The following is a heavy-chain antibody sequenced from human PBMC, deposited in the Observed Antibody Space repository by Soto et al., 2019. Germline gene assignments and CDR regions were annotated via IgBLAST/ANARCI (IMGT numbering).Heavy chain of an antibody. V-gene: IGHV4-31*03. D-gene: IGHD2-15*01. J-gene: IGHJ5*02. Sequence: SETLSLTCTVSCGSITSGGSFWSWIRQHPGKGPEWIAFIGYSGATSYNPSLASRVTISADTHKSQFSLNLRSVTAADTAVYYCARGGASSKWFAPWGQGTLVTVSS. CDR2: IGYSGAT. CDR1: CGSITSGGSF. CDR3: ARGGASSKWFAP.